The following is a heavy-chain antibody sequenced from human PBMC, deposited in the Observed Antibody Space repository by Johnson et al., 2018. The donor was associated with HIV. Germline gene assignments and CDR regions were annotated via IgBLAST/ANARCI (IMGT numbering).Heavy chain of an antibody. CDR3: ARVRAGRENAFDI. CDR2: ISYDGSNK. Sequence: QVQLVESGGGVVQPGRSLRLSCAASGFTFSSYAMYWVRQAPGKGLEWVAVISYDGSNKYYADSVKGRFTISRDNSKNTLSLQMNSPRVDDTAIYYCARVRAGRENAFDIWGQGTMVTVSS. J-gene: IGHJ3*02. CDR1: GFTFSSYA. D-gene: IGHD1-26*01. V-gene: IGHV3-30-3*01.